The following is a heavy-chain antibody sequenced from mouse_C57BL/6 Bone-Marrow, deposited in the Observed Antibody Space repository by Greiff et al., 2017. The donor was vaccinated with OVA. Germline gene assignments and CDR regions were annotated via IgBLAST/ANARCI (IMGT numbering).Heavy chain of an antibody. D-gene: IGHD2-5*01. Sequence: QVQLQQPGAELVKPGASVKLSCKASGYTFTSYWMHWVKQRPGQGLEWIGMIHPNSGSTNYNEKFKSKATLTLDKSSSTAYLQLSSLSSEDSAVYYCAYSNYDAMDYWGQGTSVTVSS. CDR3: AYSNYDAMDY. J-gene: IGHJ4*01. V-gene: IGHV1-64*01. CDR1: GYTFTSYW. CDR2: IHPNSGST.